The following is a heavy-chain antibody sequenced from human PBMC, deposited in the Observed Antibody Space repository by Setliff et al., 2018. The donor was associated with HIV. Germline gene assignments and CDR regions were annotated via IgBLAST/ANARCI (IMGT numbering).Heavy chain of an antibody. J-gene: IGHJ5*02. CDR2: IGGSGVST. Sequence: SCATSGFTFSTYAINWDRQAPGKGLEWVSVIGGSGVSTYYAESVKGRFIISRDNSKNTLYLEMNSLRVEDTAVYYCVRTIGNWGPGNHWGQGTLVTVSS. V-gene: IGHV3-23*01. D-gene: IGHD3-10*01. CDR3: VRTIGNWGPGNH. CDR1: GFTFSTYA.